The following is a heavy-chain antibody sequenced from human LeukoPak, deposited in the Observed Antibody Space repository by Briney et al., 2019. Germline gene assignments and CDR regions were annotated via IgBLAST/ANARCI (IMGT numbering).Heavy chain of an antibody. CDR3: ARDRVVVVAATGVSWFDP. CDR1: GYTFTGYY. CDR2: INPNSGGT. J-gene: IGHJ5*02. V-gene: IGHV1-2*02. Sequence: ASVKVSCKASGYTFTGYYMHWVRQAPGQGLVWMGWINPNSGGTNYAQKFQGRVTMTRDTSISTAYMELSRLRSDDTAVYYCARDRVVVVAATGVSWFDPWGQGTLVTVSS. D-gene: IGHD2-15*01.